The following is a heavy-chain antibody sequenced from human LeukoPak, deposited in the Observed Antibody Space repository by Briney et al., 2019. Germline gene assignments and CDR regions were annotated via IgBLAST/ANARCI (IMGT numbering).Heavy chain of an antibody. J-gene: IGHJ4*02. CDR3: AKDIGEQLAFDY. D-gene: IGHD6-13*01. V-gene: IGHV3-74*01. Sequence: GGSLRLSCAASGFTFSSYWMHWVRQAPGKGLVWVSRINTDGSSTSYADSVKGRFTISRDNAKNSLYLQMNSLRAEDTALFYCAKDIGEQLAFDYWGQGTLVTVSS. CDR1: GFTFSSYW. CDR2: INTDGSST.